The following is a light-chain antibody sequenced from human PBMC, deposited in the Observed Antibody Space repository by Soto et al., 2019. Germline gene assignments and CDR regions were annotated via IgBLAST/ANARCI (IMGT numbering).Light chain of an antibody. CDR3: QYLNSFPLT. Sequence: IQLTQPPSSLSASVGDRVTITCRASQVISKYLAWYQQKPGTAPKLLIYLASTLQGGVPSRFSGSGSGTDFSLTISSLQPEDVATYYCQYLNSFPLTFGGGTKVDSK. V-gene: IGKV1-9*01. CDR1: QVISKY. CDR2: LAS. J-gene: IGKJ4*01.